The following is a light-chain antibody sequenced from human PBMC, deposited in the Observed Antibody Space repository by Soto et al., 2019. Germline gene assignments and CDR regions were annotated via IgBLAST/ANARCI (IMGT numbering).Light chain of an antibody. CDR1: QSVSSSY. J-gene: IGKJ5*01. CDR3: QQYGSSPIT. V-gene: IGKV3-20*01. Sequence: EIVSSQSPGTLSLSPGERATLSCSARQSVSSSYLAWYQQKPGQAPRLLIYGASSRATGIPDRFSGSGSGTDFTLTISRLEPEDLAVYYCQQYGSSPITFGQGTRLEIK. CDR2: GAS.